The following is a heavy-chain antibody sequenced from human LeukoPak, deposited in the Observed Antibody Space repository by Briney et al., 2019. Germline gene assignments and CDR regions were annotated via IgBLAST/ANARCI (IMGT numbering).Heavy chain of an antibody. J-gene: IGHJ4*02. V-gene: IGHV3-21*01. D-gene: IGHD6-6*01. CDR1: GFTFSSYS. CDR2: ISSSSSYI. Sequence: GGSLRLSCAASGFTFSSYSMNWVRQAPGKGLEWVSSISSSSSYIYYADSVKGRFTISRDNAKNSLYLQMNSLRAEDSAVYYCTRALYSSSSFDYWGQGTLVTVSS. CDR3: TRALYSSSSFDY.